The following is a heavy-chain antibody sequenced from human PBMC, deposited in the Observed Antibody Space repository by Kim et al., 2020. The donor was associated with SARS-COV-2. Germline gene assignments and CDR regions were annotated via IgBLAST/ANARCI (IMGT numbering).Heavy chain of an antibody. CDR3: ARGRGCPDY. Sequence: SETLSLTCAVYGGSFSGYYWSWIRQPPGKGLEWIGEINHSGSTNYNPSLKSRVTISVDTSKNQFSLKLSSVTAADTAGYYCARGRGCPDYWGQGTLVTV. CDR1: GGSFSGYY. CDR2: INHSGST. V-gene: IGHV4-34*01. J-gene: IGHJ4*02. D-gene: IGHD2-8*01.